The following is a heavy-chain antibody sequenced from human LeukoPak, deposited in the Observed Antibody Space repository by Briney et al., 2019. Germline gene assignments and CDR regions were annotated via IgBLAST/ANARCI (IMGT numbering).Heavy chain of an antibody. D-gene: IGHD3-10*01. J-gene: IGHJ4*02. Sequence: GASVKVSCKASGYTFTSYYMHWVRQAPGQGLEWMGLINPSGGSTSYAQKFQGRVTMTRDTSTSTVYMELSRLRSEDTAVYYCARDSSTPHAGSDYWGEGTLVTVPA. CDR1: GYTFTSYY. CDR3: ARDSSTPHAGSDY. CDR2: INPSGGST. V-gene: IGHV1-46*01.